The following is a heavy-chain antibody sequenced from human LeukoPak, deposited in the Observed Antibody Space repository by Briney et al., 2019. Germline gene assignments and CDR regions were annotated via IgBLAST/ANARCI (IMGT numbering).Heavy chain of an antibody. CDR1: GYSIRSGYF. J-gene: IGHJ4*02. CDR3: ARDGYYYDGSFEY. CDR2: ISHSGSS. Sequence: SETLSLTCAVSGYSIRSGYFWAWIRQPPGKGLEWIGSISHSGSSYSKPSLKSRVIISVDTSNNQFSLKLTSVTAADTATYYCARDGYYYDGSFEYWGQGIRVAVSS. V-gene: IGHV4-38-2*02. D-gene: IGHD3-22*01.